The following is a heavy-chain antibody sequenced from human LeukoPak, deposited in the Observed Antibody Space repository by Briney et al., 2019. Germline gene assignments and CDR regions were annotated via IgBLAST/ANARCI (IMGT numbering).Heavy chain of an antibody. V-gene: IGHV3-49*03. CDR1: GFTFGDYA. CDR2: IRSKAYGGTT. J-gene: IGHJ2*01. CDR3: TRAYYYDSSGYYRY. D-gene: IGHD3-22*01. Sequence: GGSLRLSCTASGFTFGDYAMSWFRQAPGKGLEWVGFIRSKAYGGTTEYAASVKGRFTISRDDSKSIAYLQMNSLKTGDTAVYYCTRAYYYDSSGYYRYWGRGTLVTVSS.